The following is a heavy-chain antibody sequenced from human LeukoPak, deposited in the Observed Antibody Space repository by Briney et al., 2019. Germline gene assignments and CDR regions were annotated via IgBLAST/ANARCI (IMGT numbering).Heavy chain of an antibody. CDR2: ISYDGSNK. J-gene: IGHJ4*02. CDR1: GFTFSSYA. D-gene: IGHD6-19*01. V-gene: IGHV3-30-3*01. Sequence: GGSLRLSCAASGFTFSSYAMHWVRQAPGKGLEWVAVISYDGSNKYYADSVKGRFTISRDNSKNTLYLQMNSLRAEDTAVYYCAGGGGSDYCDYWGQGTLVTVSS. CDR3: AGGGGSDYCDY.